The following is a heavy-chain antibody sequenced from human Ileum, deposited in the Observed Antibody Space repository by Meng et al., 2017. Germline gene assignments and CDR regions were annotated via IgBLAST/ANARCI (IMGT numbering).Heavy chain of an antibody. D-gene: IGHD6-6*01. Sequence: GGSLRLSCAASGFMFSSYWMHWVRRVPGKGLVWVSRINSDGSGTTYADSVWGRFTISRDNAKNTVYLQMNSLRAEDTAVYYCARVKAFSSSCFDSWGQGTLVTVSS. CDR3: ARVKAFSSSCFDS. V-gene: IGHV3-74*01. CDR2: INSDGSGT. J-gene: IGHJ4*02. CDR1: GFMFSSYW.